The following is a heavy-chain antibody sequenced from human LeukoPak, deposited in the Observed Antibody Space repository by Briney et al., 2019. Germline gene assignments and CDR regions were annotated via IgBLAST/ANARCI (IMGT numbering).Heavy chain of an antibody. CDR2: VLSKNEGGRI. V-gene: IGHV3-15*01. J-gene: IGHJ4*02. D-gene: IGHD6-19*01. CDR3: AANLVGWCCVHY. CDR1: GFTFSNAG. Sequence: GGSLRLSCAASGFTFSNAGMTWVRQAPGKGLEWIGHVLSKNEGGRIDYAAPVKGRFTISRDDSKSALFLQIDSLKTEDTAVYYCAANLVGWCCVHYWGQGTLVTVSS.